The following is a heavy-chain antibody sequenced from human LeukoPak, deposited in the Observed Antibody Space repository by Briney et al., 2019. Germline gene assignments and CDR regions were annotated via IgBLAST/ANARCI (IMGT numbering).Heavy chain of an antibody. CDR2: INPNSGAT. Sequence: GASVKVSCKASGYTFTGYYLHWVRQAPGQGLEWMGWINPNSGATNYAQKFQGRVTMTRDTSISTAYMELSRLRSDDTAVYYCARANRVGATPAEPCFDYWGQGTLVTVSS. D-gene: IGHD1-26*01. J-gene: IGHJ4*02. CDR3: ARANRVGATPAEPCFDY. V-gene: IGHV1-2*02. CDR1: GYTFTGYY.